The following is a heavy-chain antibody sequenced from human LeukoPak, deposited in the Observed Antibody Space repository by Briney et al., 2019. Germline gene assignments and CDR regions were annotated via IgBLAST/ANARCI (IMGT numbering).Heavy chain of an antibody. CDR1: GFTFSDYY. CDR2: ISSIRYKK. J-gene: IGHJ6*02. CDR3: ARESLWFGDGGDYYYYGMDV. Sequence: PGGSLRLSCAASGFTFSDYYMSWIRQAPGKGLEWVSYISSIRYKKNYADSVKGRFTISRDNTKNSLYLQMNSLRAEDTAVYYCARESLWFGDGGDYYYYGMDVWGQGTTVTVSS. V-gene: IGHV3-11*06. D-gene: IGHD3-10*01.